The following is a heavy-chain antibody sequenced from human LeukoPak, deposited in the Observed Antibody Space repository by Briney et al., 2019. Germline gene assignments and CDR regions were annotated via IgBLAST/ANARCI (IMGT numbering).Heavy chain of an antibody. CDR1: GFTFSDYD. D-gene: IGHD1-1*01. V-gene: IGHV3-13*01. CDR2: IGTAGDT. CDR3: ARVAKERVGGVYYFDY. J-gene: IGHJ4*02. Sequence: GGSLRLSCAASGFTFSDYDMHWVRQATGKGLEWVSAIGTAGDTYYTGSVKGRFTISRENAKNSLYLQMNSLRAGDTAVYYCARVAKERVGGVYYFDYWGQGTLVTHSS.